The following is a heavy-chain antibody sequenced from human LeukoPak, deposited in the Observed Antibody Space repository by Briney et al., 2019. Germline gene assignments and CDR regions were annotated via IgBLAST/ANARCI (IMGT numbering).Heavy chain of an antibody. V-gene: IGHV1-2*06. Sequence: ASVTVSCKASGYTFTAYYLHWVRQAPGQGFEWMGRILSNSGGTNYAQEFQGRVTMTRDTSISTAYMELSRLKSDDTAVYYCARGGVTVFDYWGQGTLVTVSS. D-gene: IGHD2-21*02. J-gene: IGHJ4*02. CDR3: ARGGVTVFDY. CDR2: ILSNSGGT. CDR1: GYTFTAYY.